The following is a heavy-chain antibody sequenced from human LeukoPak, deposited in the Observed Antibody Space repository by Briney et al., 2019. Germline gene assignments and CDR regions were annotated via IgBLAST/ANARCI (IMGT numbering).Heavy chain of an antibody. J-gene: IGHJ4*02. V-gene: IGHV4-34*01. CDR2: INHSGST. D-gene: IGHD3-3*01. CDR1: GGSFSGYY. Sequence: PSETLSLTCAVYGGSFSGYYWSWIRQPPGKGLEWVGEINHSGSTNYNPSLKSRVTISVDTSKNQFSLKLSSVTAADTAVYYCARHSTFFGVVIIKGRVRGPFDYWGQGTLVTVSS. CDR3: ARHSTFFGVVIIKGRVRGPFDY.